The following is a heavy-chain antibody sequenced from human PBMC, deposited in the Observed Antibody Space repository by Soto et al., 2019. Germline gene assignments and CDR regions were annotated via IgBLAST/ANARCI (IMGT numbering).Heavy chain of an antibody. V-gene: IGHV4-4*02. CDR1: GGSISSSNW. Sequence: TSETLSLTCAVSGGSISSSNWWRWGRQPPGKGLEGIGEIYHSGSTNYNPSLKSRVTISLDKSNNQFSLKLSSVAAADTAVYYCARWLSVSDSSGYEEGNALDVWGQGTMVTVSS. CDR3: ARWLSVSDSSGYEEGNALDV. D-gene: IGHD3-22*01. CDR2: IYHSGST. J-gene: IGHJ3*01.